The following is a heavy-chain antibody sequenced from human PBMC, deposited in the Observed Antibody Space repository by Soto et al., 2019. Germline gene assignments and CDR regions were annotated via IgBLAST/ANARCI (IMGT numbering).Heavy chain of an antibody. D-gene: IGHD2-15*01. CDR3: AKGGSAYCTGGSCYRPFDY. V-gene: IGHV3-23*01. CDR1: GFTFTDYA. CDR2: ISGSSSAT. J-gene: IGHJ4*02. Sequence: GGSLRLSCAASGFTFTDYAMGWVRQAPGEVLEWLATISGSSSATFYADSVKGRFTLSRDNSKDTLYLQMNSLRAEDTAVYFCAKGGSAYCTGGSCYRPFDYWGQGTLVTVSS.